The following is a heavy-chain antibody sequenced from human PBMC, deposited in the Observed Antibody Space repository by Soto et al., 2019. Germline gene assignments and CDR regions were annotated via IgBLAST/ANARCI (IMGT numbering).Heavy chain of an antibody. CDR3: AREIAALGFQF. J-gene: IGHJ4*02. V-gene: IGHV1-69*12. CDR2: IVPSFGMA. Sequence: QVQLVQSGAEVKKPGSSVRVSCKTSGGNFKNYGLSWVRQAPGRGLEWMGGIVPSFGMANYGQIFQGRVTITADESTDTVYMELSSLKYEDTAIYYCAREIAALGFQFWGQGTLVTVSS. D-gene: IGHD2-21*01. CDR1: GGNFKNYG.